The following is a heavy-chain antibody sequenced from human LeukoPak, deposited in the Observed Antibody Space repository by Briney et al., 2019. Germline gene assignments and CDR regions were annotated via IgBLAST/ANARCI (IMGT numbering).Heavy chain of an antibody. J-gene: IGHJ4*02. CDR2: IYYSGST. D-gene: IGHD3-22*01. CDR1: GGSISSSNFY. V-gene: IGHV4-39*07. CDR3: ARNAPRGGYYDSSGYSFDY. Sequence: SETLSLTCTVSGGSISSSNFYWGWIRQPPGKGLEWIVSIYYSGSTYYNPSLKSRVSISVDTSKNQFSLKLSSVTAADTAVYYCARNAPRGGYYDSSGYSFDYWGQGTLVTVSS.